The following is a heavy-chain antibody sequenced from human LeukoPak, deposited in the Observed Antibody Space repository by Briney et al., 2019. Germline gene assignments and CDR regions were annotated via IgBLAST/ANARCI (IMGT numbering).Heavy chain of an antibody. J-gene: IGHJ5*02. Sequence: GGSLRLSCAASGFTFSSYSMNWVRQAPGQGLEWVSSISSSSSYIYYADSVKGRVTISRDNAKNSLYLQMNSLRAEDTAVYYCARDPGWEQWQNWFDPWGQGTLVTVSS. D-gene: IGHD6-19*01. CDR2: ISSSSSYI. CDR1: GFTFSSYS. V-gene: IGHV3-21*01. CDR3: ARDPGWEQWQNWFDP.